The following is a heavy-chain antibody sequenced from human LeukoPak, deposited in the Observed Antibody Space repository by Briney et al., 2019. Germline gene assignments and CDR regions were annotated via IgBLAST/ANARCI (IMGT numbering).Heavy chain of an antibody. CDR2: IYSSGST. D-gene: IGHD6-13*01. V-gene: IGHV4-4*07. CDR1: GDSISSLY. J-gene: IGHJ5*02. Sequence: SETLSLTCSVSGDSISSLYWSWVRRPAGEGLEWIGRIYSSGSTNYNPSLKSRVIMSVDTSKNQFSLKLSSVTAADTAVYYCARVPGQQLVIDPWGQGTLVTVSS. CDR3: ARVPGQQLVIDP.